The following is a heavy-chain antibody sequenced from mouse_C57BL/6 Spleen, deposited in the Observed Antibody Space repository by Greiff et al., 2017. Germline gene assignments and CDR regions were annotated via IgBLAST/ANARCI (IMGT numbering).Heavy chain of an antibody. CDR3: ARRGVFYGSSYGCAY. CDR1: GYTFTSYW. J-gene: IGHJ3*01. D-gene: IGHD1-1*01. V-gene: IGHV1-69*01. Sequence: QVQLQQPGAELVMPGASVKLSCKASGYTFTSYWMHWVKQRPGQGLEWIGEIDPSDSYTNYNQKFKGKSTLTVDKSSSTAYMQLSSLTSEDSAVYYCARRGVFYGSSYGCAYWGQGTLVTVSA. CDR2: IDPSDSYT.